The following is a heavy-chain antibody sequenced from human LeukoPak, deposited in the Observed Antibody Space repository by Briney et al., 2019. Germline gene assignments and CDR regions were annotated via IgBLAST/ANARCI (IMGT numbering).Heavy chain of an antibody. D-gene: IGHD1-1*01. Sequence: GGSLRLSCAASGFTFSSYSMNWVRQAPGKGLEWVSSISSSSSYIYYADSVKGRFTISRDNAKNSLYLQMNSLRAEDTAVYYCASNTERRDFDYWGQGTLVTVSS. CDR2: ISSSSSYI. J-gene: IGHJ4*02. V-gene: IGHV3-21*01. CDR3: ASNTERRDFDY. CDR1: GFTFSSYS.